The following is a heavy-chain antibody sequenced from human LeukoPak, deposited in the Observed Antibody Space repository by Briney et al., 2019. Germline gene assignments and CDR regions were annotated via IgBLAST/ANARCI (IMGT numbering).Heavy chain of an antibody. V-gene: IGHV3-21*01. D-gene: IGHD2-21*01. CDR2: ISSSSSYI. J-gene: IGHJ3*02. CDR1: GFTFSSYS. Sequence: GGSLRLSCAASGFTFSSYSMNWVRQAPGKGLEWVSSISSSSSYIYYADSVKGRFTISRDNAKNSLYLQMNSLRAEDTAVYYCARGTLWWSVNDAFDIWGQGTMVTVSS. CDR3: ARGTLWWSVNDAFDI.